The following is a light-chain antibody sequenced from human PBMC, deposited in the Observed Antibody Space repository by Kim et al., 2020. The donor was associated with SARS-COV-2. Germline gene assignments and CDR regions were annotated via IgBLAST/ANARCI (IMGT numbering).Light chain of an antibody. V-gene: IGKV1-27*01. Sequence: CASVGDRVNNTCRASQGISNYLAWYQQKPGKVPKILIYAASTLQSGVPSRLSGSGSGTDFTLTISSLQPEDVATYYWQKYNSAPLTLGQGTKLEIK. CDR2: AAS. CDR1: QGISNY. J-gene: IGKJ2*01. CDR3: QKYNSAPLT.